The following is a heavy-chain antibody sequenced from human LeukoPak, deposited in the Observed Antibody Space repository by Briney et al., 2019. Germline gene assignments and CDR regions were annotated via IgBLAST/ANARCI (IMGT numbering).Heavy chain of an antibody. CDR1: GFTFGDYA. J-gene: IGHJ4*02. Sequence: GGPLRLSCTASGFTFGDYAMSWVRQAPGKGLEWVGFIRSKAYGGTTEYAASVKGRFTISRDDSKSIAYLQMNSLKTEDTAVYYCTRAAGDSSPFDYWGQGTLVTVSS. D-gene: IGHD7-27*01. V-gene: IGHV3-49*04. CDR2: IRSKAYGGTT. CDR3: TRAAGDSSPFDY.